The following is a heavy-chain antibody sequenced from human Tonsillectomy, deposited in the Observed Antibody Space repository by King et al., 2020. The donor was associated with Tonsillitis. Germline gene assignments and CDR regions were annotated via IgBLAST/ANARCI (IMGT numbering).Heavy chain of an antibody. CDR2: NSAYNGNT. J-gene: IGHJ3*02. Sequence: QVQLVESGAEVKKPGASGKVSCKASGYTFTSYGISWVRQAPGQGLEWMGWNSAYNGNTNYARKLQGRGTMTTDTSTSTAYMELRSLRSDDTAVYYCAREVFFSIAADGGAFDIWGQGTMVTVSS. CDR3: AREVFFSIAADGGAFDI. V-gene: IGHV1-18*01. D-gene: IGHD6-13*01. CDR1: GYTFTSYG.